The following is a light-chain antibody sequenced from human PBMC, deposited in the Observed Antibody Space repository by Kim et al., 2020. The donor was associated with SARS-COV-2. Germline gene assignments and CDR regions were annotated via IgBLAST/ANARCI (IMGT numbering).Light chain of an antibody. CDR2: DIS. V-gene: IGLV2-14*04. CDR1: SSDIGGYTL. J-gene: IGLJ3*02. CDR3: TSYTSSIAWV. Sequence: GQPNTRSCTGTSSDIGGYTLVSWYQQQPGKAPKLMIYDISKRPSGVSDRYSGSKSGNTASLTISGLQAEDEADYSCTSYTSSIAWVFGGGTQLTVL.